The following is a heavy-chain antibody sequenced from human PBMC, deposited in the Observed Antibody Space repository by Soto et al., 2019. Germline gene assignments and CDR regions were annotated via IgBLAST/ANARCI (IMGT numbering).Heavy chain of an antibody. Sequence: EVQLVESGGGLIQPGGSRRLSCAASGFTISSNYMSWVRQAPGKGLEWVSVIYSGGSTYYADSVKGRFTISRDNSKNTLDLQMNSLRAEDMAVYYCARDRLVPAAIASYYYYGMDVWGQGTTVTVSS. D-gene: IGHD2-2*02. CDR3: ARDRLVPAAIASYYYYGMDV. V-gene: IGHV3-53*01. CDR1: GFTISSNY. J-gene: IGHJ6*02. CDR2: IYSGGST.